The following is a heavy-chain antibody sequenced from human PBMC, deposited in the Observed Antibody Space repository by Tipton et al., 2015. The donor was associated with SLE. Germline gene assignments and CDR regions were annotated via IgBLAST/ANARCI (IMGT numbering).Heavy chain of an antibody. V-gene: IGHV4-39*07. CDR2: IYYSGST. CDR1: GGSISSSIYY. J-gene: IGHJ4*02. D-gene: IGHD1-1*01. Sequence: TLSLTCTVSGGSISSSIYYWGWFRQPPGKGLEWIGSIYYSGSTNYNPSLKSRVTISVDTSKNQFSLKLSSVTAADTAVYYCASANWNFEYWGQGTLVTVSS. CDR3: ASANWNFEY.